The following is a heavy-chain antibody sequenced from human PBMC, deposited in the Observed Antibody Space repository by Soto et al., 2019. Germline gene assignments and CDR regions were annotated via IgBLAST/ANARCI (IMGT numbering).Heavy chain of an antibody. D-gene: IGHD4-17*01. CDR2: IIPILGIA. CDR3: ATASVGDYYYFDY. V-gene: IGHV1-69*02. CDR1: GGTFSSYT. J-gene: IGHJ4*02. Sequence: QVQLVQSGAEVKKPGSSVKVSCKASGGTFSSYTISWVRQAPGQGLEWMGRIIPILGIANYAQKFQGRVTMTADKSTSTAYMELSSLRSEDTAVYYCATASVGDYYYFDYWCQGTLVTVSS.